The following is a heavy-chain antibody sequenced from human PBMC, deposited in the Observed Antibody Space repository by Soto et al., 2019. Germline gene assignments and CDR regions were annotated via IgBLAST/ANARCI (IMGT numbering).Heavy chain of an antibody. CDR1: GYTFTSYD. CDR2: MNPNSGNT. D-gene: IGHD3-10*01. V-gene: IGHV1-8*01. Sequence: QVQLVQSGAEVKKPGASVKFSCKASGYTFTSYDINWVRQATGQGLEWMGWMNPNSGNTGYAQKFQGRVTMTRNTSISTAYMELSSLRSEDTAVYYCARESYYQAVMDVWGKGTTVTVSS. CDR3: ARESYYQAVMDV. J-gene: IGHJ6*04.